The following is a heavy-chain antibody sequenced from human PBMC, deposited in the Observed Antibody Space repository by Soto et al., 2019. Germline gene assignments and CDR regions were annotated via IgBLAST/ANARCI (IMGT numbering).Heavy chain of an antibody. CDR3: ARDMVRGVIIDYYYYGMDV. CDR2: IIPIFGTA. Sequence: KVSCKASGGTFSSYAISWVRQAPGQGLEWMGGIIPIFGTANYAQKFQGRVTITADESTSTAYMELSSLRSEDTAVYYCARDMVRGVIIDYYYYGMDVWGQGTTVTVSS. J-gene: IGHJ6*02. D-gene: IGHD3-10*01. CDR1: GGTFSSYA. V-gene: IGHV1-69*01.